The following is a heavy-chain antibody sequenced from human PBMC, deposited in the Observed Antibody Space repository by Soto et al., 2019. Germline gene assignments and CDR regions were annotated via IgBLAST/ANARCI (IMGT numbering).Heavy chain of an antibody. D-gene: IGHD3-16*01. CDR3: ARDGGGPGTFDY. J-gene: IGHJ4*02. CDR1: GFTFSSYG. V-gene: IGHV3-33*01. Sequence: QVQLVESGGGVVQPGRSLRLSCAASGFTFSSYGMHWVRQAPGKGLEWVAVIWYDGSNKYYADSVKGRFTISRDNSKNTLYLQMNSLRAEDTAVYYCARDGGGPGTFDYWCQGTLVTVSS. CDR2: IWYDGSNK.